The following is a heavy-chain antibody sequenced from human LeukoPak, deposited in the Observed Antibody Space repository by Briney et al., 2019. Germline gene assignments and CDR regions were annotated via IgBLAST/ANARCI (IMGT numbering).Heavy chain of an antibody. V-gene: IGHV3-7*04. CDR1: GFTFRSYW. CDR2: IKQDGSDK. J-gene: IGHJ3*02. CDR3: AREGLWVGPDSGKTRHPYWEI. D-gene: IGHD2-21*01. Sequence: PGGSLRLSCAASGFTFRSYWMSCVRQAPGKGLQWEAHIKQDGSDKYYVDSVKGRFTISRDNAKHPLNLQMSSLRAEDTAVYYCAREGLWVGPDSGKTRHPYWEIWGQGTMVTVSS.